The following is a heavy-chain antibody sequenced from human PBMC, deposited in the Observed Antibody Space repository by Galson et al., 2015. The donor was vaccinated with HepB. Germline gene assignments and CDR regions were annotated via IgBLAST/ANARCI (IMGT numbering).Heavy chain of an antibody. D-gene: IGHD2-15*01. Sequence: SLRLSCAASGFTFSSYSMNWVRQAPGKGLEWVSYISSSSSTKYYADSVKGRFTISRDNAKNSLYLQMNSLRAEDTAVYYCARDPFGYCSGGSCYYFDYWGQGTLVTVSS. CDR3: ARDPFGYCSGGSCYYFDY. V-gene: IGHV3-48*01. CDR2: ISSSSSTK. J-gene: IGHJ4*02. CDR1: GFTFSSYS.